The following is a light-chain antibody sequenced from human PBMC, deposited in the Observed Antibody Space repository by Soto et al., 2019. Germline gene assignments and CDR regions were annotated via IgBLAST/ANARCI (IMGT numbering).Light chain of an antibody. V-gene: IGKV3-20*01. J-gene: IGKJ4*01. CDR3: QQFSSYPLT. Sequence: EVVLTQSPRTLSLSPGERATLSCRASQTVRNNYLAWYQQKPGQAPRLLIYDASSRATGIPDRFSGGGSGTDFTLTISRLEPEDFAVYYCQQFSSYPLTFGGGTKV. CDR2: DAS. CDR1: QTVRNNY.